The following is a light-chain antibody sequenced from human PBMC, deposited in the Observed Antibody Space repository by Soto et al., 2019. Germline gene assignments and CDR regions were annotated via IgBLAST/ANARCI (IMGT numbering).Light chain of an antibody. Sequence: QSALTQPASVSGSPGQSITISCTGTSSDVGGYDYVSWYQHHPGKVPKLMIYEVTNRPSGVSNRFSGSRSGNTASLTISGLQAEDEARYYCSSYTTSTTLVFGGGTKVTVL. CDR2: EVT. CDR1: SSDVGGYDY. V-gene: IGLV2-14*01. CDR3: SSYTTSTTLV. J-gene: IGLJ3*02.